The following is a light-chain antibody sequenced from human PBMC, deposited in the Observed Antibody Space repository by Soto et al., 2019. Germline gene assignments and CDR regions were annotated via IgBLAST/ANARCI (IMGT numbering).Light chain of an antibody. J-gene: IGKJ1*01. CDR2: KVS. V-gene: IGKV2-30*01. CDR3: MQGTHWPPT. Sequence: DVVMTQSPLSLPVTLGQPASISCRSSQSLVYSDGYAYLNWFHQRPGQSPRRLIYKVSNRDSGVPDRFSGSGYGHDFTLKISRVEAEDVGVYYCMQGTHWPPTFGRGTKVEIK. CDR1: QSLVYSDGYAY.